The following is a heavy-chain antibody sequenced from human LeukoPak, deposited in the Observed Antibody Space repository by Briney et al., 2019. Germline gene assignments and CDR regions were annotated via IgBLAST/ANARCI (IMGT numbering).Heavy chain of an antibody. CDR3: ARGADEGGSYYYYYYYMDV. V-gene: IGHV3-11*01. Sequence: GGSLRLSCAASGFTFSDYYMSWIRQAPGKGLEWVSYISSSGSTIYYADSVKGRFTISRDNAKNSLYLQMNSLRAEDTAVYYCARGADEGGSYYYYYYYMDVWGKGTTVTVSS. CDR2: ISSSGSTI. CDR1: GFTFSDYY. D-gene: IGHD1-26*01. J-gene: IGHJ6*03.